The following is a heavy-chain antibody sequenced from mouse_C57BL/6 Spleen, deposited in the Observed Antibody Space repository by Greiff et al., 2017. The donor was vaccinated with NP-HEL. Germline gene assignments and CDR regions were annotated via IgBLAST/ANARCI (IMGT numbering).Heavy chain of an antibody. V-gene: IGHV1-50*01. Sequence: VQLQQSGAELVKPGASVKLSCKASGYTFTSYWMQWVKQRPGQGLEWIGEIDPSDSYTNYNQKFKGKATLTVDTSSSTAYMQLSSLTSEDSAVYYCARRYYGSSYYAMDYWGQGTSVTVSS. CDR1: GYTFTSYW. CDR2: IDPSDSYT. CDR3: ARRYYGSSYYAMDY. D-gene: IGHD1-1*01. J-gene: IGHJ4*01.